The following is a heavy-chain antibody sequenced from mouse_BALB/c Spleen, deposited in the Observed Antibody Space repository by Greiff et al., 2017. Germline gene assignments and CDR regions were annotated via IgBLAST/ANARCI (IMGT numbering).Heavy chain of an antibody. D-gene: IGHD1-2*01. CDR2: ISNGGGST. CDR3: ARRGATTATGWFAY. J-gene: IGHJ3*01. CDR1: GFTFSSYT. Sequence: EVMLVESGGGLVQPGGSLKLSCAASGFTFSSYTMSWVRQTPEKRLEWVAYISNGGGSTYYPDTVKGRFTISRDNAKNTLYLQMSSLKSEDTAMYYCARRGATTATGWFAYWGQGTLVTVSA. V-gene: IGHV5-12-2*01.